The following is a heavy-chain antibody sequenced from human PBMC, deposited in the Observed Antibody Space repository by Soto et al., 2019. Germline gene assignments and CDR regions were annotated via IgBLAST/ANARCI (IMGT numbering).Heavy chain of an antibody. J-gene: IGHJ4*02. CDR3: ARRIVATETFDY. CDR1: GDSITSSSHY. CDR2: IYYEGNT. V-gene: IGHV4-39*01. D-gene: IGHD5-12*01. Sequence: SETLSLTCTFSGDSITSSSHYWGWIRQPPGKGLECIANIYYEGNTYYNPSLKGRVAISLDTSKNQLALKLTSVTAADTAVYYCARRIVATETFDYWGQGTLVTVSS.